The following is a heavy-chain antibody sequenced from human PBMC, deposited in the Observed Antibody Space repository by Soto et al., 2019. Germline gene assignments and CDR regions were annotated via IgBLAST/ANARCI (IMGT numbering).Heavy chain of an antibody. V-gene: IGHV1-24*01. CDR2: FDPEDGET. CDR1: GYTLTELS. CDR3: ATVPIRGYSAYDYRARFDY. Sequence: GVSVKVSCKVSGYTLTELSMHWVRQAPGKGLEWMGGFDPEDGETIYALKFQGRVTMTEDTSTDTAYMELSSLRSEDTAVYYCATVPIRGYSAYDYRARFDYWGQGTLVTVSS. J-gene: IGHJ4*02. D-gene: IGHD5-12*01.